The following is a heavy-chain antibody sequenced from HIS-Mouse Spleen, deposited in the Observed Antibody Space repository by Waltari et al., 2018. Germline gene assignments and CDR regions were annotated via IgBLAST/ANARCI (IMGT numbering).Heavy chain of an antibody. CDR2: NSYSGRT. CDR3: AREIPYSSSWYDWYFDL. V-gene: IGHV4-39*07. CDR1: GGSISSSSYY. J-gene: IGHJ2*01. Sequence: QLQLQESGPGLVKPSETLSLTCTVSGGSISSSSYYWGWIRQPPGKGLEWIGSNSYSGRTHYNPSLTGRVTISVDTSKNQFSLKLSSVTAADTAVYYCAREIPYSSSWYDWYFDLWGRGTLVTVSS. D-gene: IGHD6-13*01.